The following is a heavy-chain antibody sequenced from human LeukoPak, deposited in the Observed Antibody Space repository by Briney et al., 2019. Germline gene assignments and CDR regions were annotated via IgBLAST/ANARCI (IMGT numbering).Heavy chain of an antibody. V-gene: IGHV3-7*03. D-gene: IGHD6-19*01. J-gene: IGHJ4*02. CDR1: GFSFSTYW. Sequence: PGGSLSLSCAASGFSFSTYWMNWVRQAPGKGLEWVANIGQDGSEKHYVDSVKGRFSISRENARDSLYLQMNSLRAEDTAVYYCARRRYVAGSDYWGQGTLVTVSS. CDR3: ARRRYVAGSDY. CDR2: IGQDGSEK.